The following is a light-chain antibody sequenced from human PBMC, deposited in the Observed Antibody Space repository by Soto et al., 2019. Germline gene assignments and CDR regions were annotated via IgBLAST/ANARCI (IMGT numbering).Light chain of an antibody. J-gene: IGKJ3*01. CDR3: QQRSNWLFT. CDR1: QSVSSY. Sequence: EIVLTQSPATLSLSPDERTTLSCRASQSVSSYLAWYQQKPGHAPRLLMYDASNRATGIPPKFSGSGSGTDFTHTISRLEPEVFAVYYCQQRSNWLFTFGPGTKVDIK. V-gene: IGKV3-11*01. CDR2: DAS.